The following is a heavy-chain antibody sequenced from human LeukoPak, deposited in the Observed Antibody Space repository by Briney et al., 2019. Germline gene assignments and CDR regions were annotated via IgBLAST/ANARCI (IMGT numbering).Heavy chain of an antibody. CDR1: GFTFSSYS. D-gene: IGHD3-9*01. CDR2: ISSSSSYI. J-gene: IGHJ6*02. V-gene: IGHV3-21*01. Sequence: GGSLRLSCAASGFTFSSYSMNWVRQAPGKGLEWVSSISSSSSYIYYADSVKGRFTISSDNAKNSLYLQMNSLRAEDTAVYYCARDLVFRYFVYYYYGMDVWGQGTTVTVSS. CDR3: ARDLVFRYFVYYYYGMDV.